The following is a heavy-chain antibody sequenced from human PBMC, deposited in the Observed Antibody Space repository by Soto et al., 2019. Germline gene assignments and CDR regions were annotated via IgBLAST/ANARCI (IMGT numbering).Heavy chain of an antibody. CDR2: IIPIFGTA. CDR3: AKTYYDFWSGYPPYYYYYGMDV. D-gene: IGHD3-3*01. Sequence: QVQLVQSGAEVKKPGSSVKVSCKASGGTFSSYAISWVRQAPGQGLEWMGGIIPIFGTANYAQKFQGRVTITADESTRTAYMELSSLRSEDTAVYYCAKTYYDFWSGYPPYYYYYGMDVWGQGTTVTVSS. CDR1: GGTFSSYA. J-gene: IGHJ6*02. V-gene: IGHV1-69*12.